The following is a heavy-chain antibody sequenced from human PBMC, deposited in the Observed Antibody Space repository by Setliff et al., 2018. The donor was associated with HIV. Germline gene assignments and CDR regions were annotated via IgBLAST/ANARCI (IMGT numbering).Heavy chain of an antibody. CDR1: GFIFSDRY. CDR3: ARGPPSGTKGAFDI. D-gene: IGHD1-26*01. CDR2: IRNKAYSYST. V-gene: IGHV3-72*01. J-gene: IGHJ3*02. Sequence: GGSLRLSCVASGFIFSDRYMDWVRQAPGKGLEWVGRIRNKAYSYSTEYDASVKGRFPVSRDDSRNSLFLQMNSLNTEDTAVYYCARGPPSGTKGAFDIWGQGTMVAVSS.